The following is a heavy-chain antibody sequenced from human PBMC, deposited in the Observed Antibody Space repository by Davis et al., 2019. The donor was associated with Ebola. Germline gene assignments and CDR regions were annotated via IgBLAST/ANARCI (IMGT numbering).Heavy chain of an antibody. D-gene: IGHD6-19*01. J-gene: IGHJ2*01. CDR2: ISYSGST. CDR3: ARRLAVAGTHWYFDL. CDR1: GDSMSNFY. V-gene: IGHV4-59*01. Sequence: MPSETLSLTCTVSGDSMSNFYWSWIRQPPGKGLEWIGYISYSGSTNYNPSLKSRVTISVETSKNQFSLKLSSVTAADTAVYYCARRLAVAGTHWYFDLWGRGTLVTVSS.